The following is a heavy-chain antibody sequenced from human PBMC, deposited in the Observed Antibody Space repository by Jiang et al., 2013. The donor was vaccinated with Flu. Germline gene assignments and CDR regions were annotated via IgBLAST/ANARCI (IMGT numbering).Heavy chain of an antibody. D-gene: IGHD4-17*01. Sequence: EVKKPGESLRISCKGSGYSFTSYWISWVRQMPGKGLEWMGRIDPSDSYTNYSPSFQGHVTISADKSISTAYLQWSSLKASDTAMYYCARQGRYGDYEVFAFDIWGQGTMVTVSS. J-gene: IGHJ3*02. V-gene: IGHV5-10-1*01. CDR3: ARQGRYGDYEVFAFDI. CDR1: GYSFTSYW. CDR2: IDPSDSYT.